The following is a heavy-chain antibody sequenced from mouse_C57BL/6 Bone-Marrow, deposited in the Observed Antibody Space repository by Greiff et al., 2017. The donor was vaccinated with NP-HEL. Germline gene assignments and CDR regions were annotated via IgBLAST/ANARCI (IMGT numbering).Heavy chain of an antibody. J-gene: IGHJ2*01. CDR3: ARPVLLRYPFDY. Sequence: QVQLQQSGAELARPGASVKLSCKASGYTFTSYGISWVKQRTGQGLEWIGEIYHRSGNTYYNEKFKGKATLTADKSSSTAYMELRSLTSEDSAVYFCARPVLLRYPFDYWGQGTTLTVSS. V-gene: IGHV1-81*01. CDR2: IYHRSGNT. CDR1: GYTFTSYG. D-gene: IGHD1-1*01.